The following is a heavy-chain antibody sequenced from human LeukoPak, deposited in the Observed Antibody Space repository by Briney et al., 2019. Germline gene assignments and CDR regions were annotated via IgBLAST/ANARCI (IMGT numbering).Heavy chain of an antibody. Sequence: GGSLRLSCAASGFTFSIYSMNWVRQAPGKGLEWVSSISSSSGYMYYADSVRGRFTISRDNAKNSLHLQMNSLRAEDTAVYYCVRDNPRCCGVIPANIDDYWGQGTLVTVSS. V-gene: IGHV3-21*01. CDR2: ISSSSGYM. CDR1: GFTFSIYS. CDR3: VRDNPRCCGVIPANIDDY. D-gene: IGHD2-21*01. J-gene: IGHJ4*02.